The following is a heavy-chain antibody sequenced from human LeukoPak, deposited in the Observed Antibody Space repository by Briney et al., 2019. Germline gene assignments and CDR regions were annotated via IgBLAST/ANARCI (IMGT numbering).Heavy chain of an antibody. CDR1: GFTFSSYA. CDR2: ICGSGGST. CDR3: AKDRGRYDILTGYYGPYYFDY. Sequence: GGSLRLSCAASGFTFSSYAMSWVRQAPGKGLEWVSAICGSGGSTYYADSVKGRFTISRDNSKNTLYLQMNSLRAEDTAVYYCAKDRGRYDILTGYYGPYYFDYWGQGTLVTVSS. J-gene: IGHJ4*02. V-gene: IGHV3-23*01. D-gene: IGHD3-9*01.